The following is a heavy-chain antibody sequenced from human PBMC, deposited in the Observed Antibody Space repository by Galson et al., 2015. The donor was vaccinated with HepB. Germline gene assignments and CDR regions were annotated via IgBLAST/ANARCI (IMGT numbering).Heavy chain of an antibody. V-gene: IGHV3-48*02. CDR3: AREGCSSTSCYYPKDAFDI. J-gene: IGHJ3*02. CDR2: ISSSSTTI. CDR1: GFTFSSYS. D-gene: IGHD2-2*01. Sequence: SLRLSCAASGFTFSSYSMNWVRQAPGKGLEWVSYISSSSTTIYYADSVKGRFTISRDNAKNSLYLQMNSLRDEDTAVYYCAREGCSSTSCYYPKDAFDIWGQGTMVTVSS.